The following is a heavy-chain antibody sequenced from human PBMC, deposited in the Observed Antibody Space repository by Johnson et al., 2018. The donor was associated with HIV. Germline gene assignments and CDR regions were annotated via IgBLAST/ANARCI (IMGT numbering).Heavy chain of an antibody. CDR1: GFTFSTYG. CDR2: ISYDGTYE. CDR3: AKNGGVGGGSSNGAFDI. Sequence: QVQLVESGGGVVQPGTSLRLSCAASGFTFSTYGMHWVRQAPGKGLEWVAVISYDGTYEFYADSVKGRFPISRDNSKSTLYLQMNSLRAEDTAVYYCAKNGGVGGGSSNGAFDIWGQGTMVTVSS. J-gene: IGHJ3*02. D-gene: IGHD2-15*01. V-gene: IGHV3-30*18.